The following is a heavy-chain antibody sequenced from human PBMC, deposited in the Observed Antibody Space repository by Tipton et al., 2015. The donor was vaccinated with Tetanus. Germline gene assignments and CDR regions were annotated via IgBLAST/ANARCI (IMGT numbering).Heavy chain of an antibody. CDR1: GYIFNNYW. D-gene: IGHD2-8*01. J-gene: IGHJ4*02. CDR3: VRAHCTDGVCNFDF. CDR2: IYPGDSDT. Sequence: QLVQSGGEVKKPGESLKISCKGSGYIFNNYWIGWVRQKPGKGLEWMGIIYPGDSDTRYSPSFQGQVTISVDKSINTAYLQWCSLKASDTSMFYCVRAHCTDGVCNFDFWGQGALVTVAS. V-gene: IGHV5-51*01.